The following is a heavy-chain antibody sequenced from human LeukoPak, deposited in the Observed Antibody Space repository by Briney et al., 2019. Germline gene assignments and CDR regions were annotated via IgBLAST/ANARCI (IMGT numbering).Heavy chain of an antibody. V-gene: IGHV3-48*02. D-gene: IGHD3-10*01. J-gene: IGHJ4*02. CDR1: GFTFGSYT. CDR3: ARDLYGSGSYDTYYFDY. CDR2: IRSSGSTI. Sequence: GGSLRLSCAASGFTFGSYTMNWVRQAPGKGLEWVSYIRSSGSTIYYADSVKGRFTISRDSAKKSLYLQMNSLRDEDTAVYYCARDLYGSGSYDTYYFDYWGQGTLVTVSS.